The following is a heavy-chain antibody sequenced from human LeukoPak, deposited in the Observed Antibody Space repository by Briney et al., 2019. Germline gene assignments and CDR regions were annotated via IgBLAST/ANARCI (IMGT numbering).Heavy chain of an antibody. CDR2: IAYDGSIS. J-gene: IGHJ4*02. Sequence: SCKASGYTFTGYYMHWVRQAPGKGLEWVAVIAYDGSISYYIDSVKGRFTISRDNSKNTLYLQMNSLKPEDTALYYCQSNDDSFDYWGQGALVTVSS. D-gene: IGHD1-1*01. CDR1: GYTFTGYY. V-gene: IGHV3-30*03. CDR3: QSNDDSFDY.